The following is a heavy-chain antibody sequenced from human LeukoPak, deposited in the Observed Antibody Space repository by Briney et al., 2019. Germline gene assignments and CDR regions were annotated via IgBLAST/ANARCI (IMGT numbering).Heavy chain of an antibody. Sequence: SETLSLTCTVSGGSISNYYWNWIRQPPGRGLEWIGYIYSTGSTNYNGYFKSRVTMSIDTSKNKFSLKLSSVTPADTAVYYCARGGTYYDSWSGSPIHQNWFDPWGQGTLVIVSS. CDR1: GGSISNYY. V-gene: IGHV4-59*01. D-gene: IGHD3-3*01. CDR3: ARGGTYYDSWSGSPIHQNWFDP. J-gene: IGHJ5*02. CDR2: IYSTGST.